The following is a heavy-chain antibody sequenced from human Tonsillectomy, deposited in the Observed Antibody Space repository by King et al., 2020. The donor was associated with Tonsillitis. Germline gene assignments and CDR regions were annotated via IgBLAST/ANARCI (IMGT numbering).Heavy chain of an antibody. CDR2: ISGSGDIT. D-gene: IGHD5-24*01. Sequence: VQLVESGGGSVQPGGSLRLSCTASGFTFSTYAMSWVRQAPGKGLEWVSAISGSGDITYYADSVKGRFTISRDNSKNTLYLQMNSLRDEDTAIYFCARDQRRRWLQSDYFDYWGQGTLVTVSS. CDR1: GFTFSTYA. CDR3: ARDQRRRWLQSDYFDY. V-gene: IGHV3-23*04. J-gene: IGHJ4*02.